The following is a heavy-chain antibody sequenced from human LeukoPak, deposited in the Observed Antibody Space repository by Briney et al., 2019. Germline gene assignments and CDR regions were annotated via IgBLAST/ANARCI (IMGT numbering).Heavy chain of an antibody. J-gene: IGHJ5*02. Sequence: SVKVSCKASGGTFSSYAISWVRQAPGQGLEWMGRIIPIFGTANYAQKFQGRVTITADKSTSAAYMELSSLRSEDTAVYYCARADNWNYGGDWFDPWGQGTLVTVSS. CDR3: ARADNWNYGGDWFDP. V-gene: IGHV1-69*06. CDR2: IIPIFGTA. CDR1: GGTFSSYA. D-gene: IGHD1-7*01.